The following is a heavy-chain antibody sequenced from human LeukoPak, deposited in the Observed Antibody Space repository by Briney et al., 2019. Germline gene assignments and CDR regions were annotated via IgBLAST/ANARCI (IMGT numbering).Heavy chain of an antibody. J-gene: IGHJ6*02. CDR2: IYYSGST. V-gene: IGHV4-39*07. Sequence: SETLSLTCTVSGGSISSSSYYWGWIRQPPGKGLEWIGSIYYSGSTYYNPSLKSRVTISVDTSKNQFSLKLSSVTAADTAVYYCARDSQQLVRDYYGMDVWGQGTTVTVSS. D-gene: IGHD6-13*01. CDR1: GGSISSSSYY. CDR3: ARDSQQLVRDYYGMDV.